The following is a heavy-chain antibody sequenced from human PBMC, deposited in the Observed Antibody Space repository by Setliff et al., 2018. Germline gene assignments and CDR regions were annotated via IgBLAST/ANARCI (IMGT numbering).Heavy chain of an antibody. Sequence: PSETLSLTCTVSGGSISSYYWSWIRQPPGKGLEWIGYIYNSGSTNYNPSLKSRVTISVDTSKNQISLKLTSVTAADTAVYYCASPQARGFWARYYFDLWGQGTLVTVSS. D-gene: IGHD6-6*01. CDR1: GGSISSYY. CDR2: IYNSGST. V-gene: IGHV4-59*01. J-gene: IGHJ4*02. CDR3: ASPQARGFWARYYFDL.